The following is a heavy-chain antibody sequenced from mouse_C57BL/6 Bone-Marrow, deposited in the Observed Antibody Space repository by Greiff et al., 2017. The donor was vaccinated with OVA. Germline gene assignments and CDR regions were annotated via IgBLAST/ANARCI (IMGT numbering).Heavy chain of an antibody. CDR1: GFTFSDFY. CDR3: ARDVYGNYPY. D-gene: IGHD2-1*01. Sequence: EVKVVESGGGLVQSGRSLRLSCATSGFTFSDFYMEWVRQAPGKGLEWIAASRNKANDYTTEYSASVKGRFIVSRDTSQSILYLQMNALRAEDTAIYYCARDVYGNYPYWGQGTLVTVSA. J-gene: IGHJ3*01. V-gene: IGHV7-1*01. CDR2: SRNKANDYTT.